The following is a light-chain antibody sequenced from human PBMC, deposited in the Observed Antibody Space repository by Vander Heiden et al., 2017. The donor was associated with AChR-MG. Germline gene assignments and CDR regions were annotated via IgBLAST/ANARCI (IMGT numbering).Light chain of an antibody. CDR1: QDISNY. CDR3: QQHDNLPFT. J-gene: IGKJ3*01. CDR2: DAS. V-gene: IGKV1-33*01. Sequence: DIQMTQSPSYLSASVGDRVTITCQASQDISNYLNWYQQKPGKAPKLLIYDASNLETGVPSRFSGSGFGTDFTFTISSLQPEDIATYYCQQHDNLPFTFGPGTKVDIK.